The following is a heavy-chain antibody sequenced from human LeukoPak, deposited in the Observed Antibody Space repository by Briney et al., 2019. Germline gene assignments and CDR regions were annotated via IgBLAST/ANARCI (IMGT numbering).Heavy chain of an antibody. D-gene: IGHD6-13*01. CDR3: ARSVRSGGWWVDYFDY. CDR2: ISAYNGNT. CDR1: GYTFTSYS. J-gene: IGHJ4*02. Sequence: ASVKVSCKASGYTFTSYSISWVQQAPGQGLEWMGWISAYNGNTNYAQKLQGRVTMTTDTSTSTAYMELRSLRSDDTAVYYCARSVRSGGWWVDYFDYWGQGTLVTVSS. V-gene: IGHV1-18*04.